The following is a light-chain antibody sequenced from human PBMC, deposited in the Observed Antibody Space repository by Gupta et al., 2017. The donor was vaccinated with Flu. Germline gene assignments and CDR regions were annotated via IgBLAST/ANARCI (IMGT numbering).Light chain of an antibody. CDR1: QSVLYSSNSKNY. CDR3: QQHYSSPFT. CDR2: WAS. J-gene: IGKJ2*01. V-gene: IGKV4-1*01. Sequence: DIVMTQSPDSLAVSLGERATINCKSSQSVLYSSNSKNYLAWYQQKPGQPPKLLIYWASIRESGVPDRFSGSGSGTDFTLTISSLQAEDVAVYYCQQHYSSPFTFGQGTKLEIK.